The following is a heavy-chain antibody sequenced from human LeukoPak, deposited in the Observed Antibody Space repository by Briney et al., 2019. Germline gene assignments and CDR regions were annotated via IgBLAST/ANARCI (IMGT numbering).Heavy chain of an antibody. CDR3: AKLSAASFFYDAFDV. CDR2: ISGSGGST. CDR1: GFTFTRFA. D-gene: IGHD3-3*02. V-gene: IGHV3-23*01. Sequence: GGSLRLSCAASGFTFTRFAMNWVRQAPGKGVEWVSSISGSGGSTYYADSVKGRFTISRDNSKNTVFLQMNSLRAEDTAVYYCAKLSAASFFYDAFDVWGQGTMVTVSS. J-gene: IGHJ3*01.